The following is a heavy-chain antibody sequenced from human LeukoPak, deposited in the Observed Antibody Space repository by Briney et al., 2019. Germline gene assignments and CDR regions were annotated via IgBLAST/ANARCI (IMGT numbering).Heavy chain of an antibody. J-gene: IGHJ2*01. CDR1: GGSFSGYY. V-gene: IGHV4-34*01. CDR3: AREYCSSTSCYLWYFDL. CDR2: INHSGST. D-gene: IGHD2-2*01. Sequence: SETLSLTCAVYGGSFSGYYWSWIRQPPGKGLEWIGEINHSGSTNYNPSLKSRVTISVDTSKNQFSLKLSPVTAADTAVYYCAREYCSSTSCYLWYFDLWGRGTLVTVSS.